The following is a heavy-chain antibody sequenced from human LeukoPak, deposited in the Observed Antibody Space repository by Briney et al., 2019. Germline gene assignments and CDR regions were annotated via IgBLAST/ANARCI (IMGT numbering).Heavy chain of an antibody. CDR2: IYYSGST. CDR1: GGSISSYY. Sequence: SETLSLTCTVSGGSISSYYWSWIRQPPGKGLEWIGYIYYSGSTNYNPSLKSRVTISVDTSKNQFSLKLSSVTAADTAVYYCARGVGGSYYIRWGQGTLVTVSS. V-gene: IGHV4-59*12. J-gene: IGHJ4*02. CDR3: ARGVGGSYYIR. D-gene: IGHD1-26*01.